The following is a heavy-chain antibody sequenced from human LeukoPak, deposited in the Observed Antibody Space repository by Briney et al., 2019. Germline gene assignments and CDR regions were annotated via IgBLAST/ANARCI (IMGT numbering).Heavy chain of an antibody. Sequence: SGGSLRLSCAASGFTFSSYGMHWVRQAPGKGLEWVAFIRYDGSNKYYADSVKGRFTISRGNSKNTLYLQMNSLRAEDTAVYYCANGVGGWFGELHDAFDIWGQGTMVTVSS. J-gene: IGHJ3*02. D-gene: IGHD3-10*01. CDR3: ANGVGGWFGELHDAFDI. CDR1: GFTFSSYG. V-gene: IGHV3-30*02. CDR2: IRYDGSNK.